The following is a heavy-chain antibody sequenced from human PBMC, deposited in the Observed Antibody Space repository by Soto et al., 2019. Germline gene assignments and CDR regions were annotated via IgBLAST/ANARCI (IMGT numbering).Heavy chain of an antibody. CDR3: ARAGFERLYFDQ. V-gene: IGHV3-53*01. CDR2: VYTSGRT. Sequence: EVQLVESGGDLIQPGGSLRLSCAASGFTVTNSYMAWVRQAPGKGVEWVSVVYTSGRTYHADSVKGRFTVSRDISTNMFFLQMNKLSAEDMATYYCARAGFERLYFDQWGRGTLVTVSS. D-gene: IGHD1-1*01. CDR1: GFTVTNSY. J-gene: IGHJ4*02.